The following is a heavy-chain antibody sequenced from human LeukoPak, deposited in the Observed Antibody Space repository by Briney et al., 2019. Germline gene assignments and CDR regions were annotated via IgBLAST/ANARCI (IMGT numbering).Heavy chain of an antibody. J-gene: IGHJ4*02. V-gene: IGHV1-46*01. CDR1: GYTFSSYY. Sequence: ASVKVSCKASGYTFSSYYMHWVRQAPGQGLEWMGIINPSGGSTSYAQKFQGRVTLTRDTSTSTVYMELSSLRSEDTAVYYCARDDFWSGYCGWGQGTLVTVSS. D-gene: IGHD3-3*01. CDR2: INPSGGST. CDR3: ARDDFWSGYCG.